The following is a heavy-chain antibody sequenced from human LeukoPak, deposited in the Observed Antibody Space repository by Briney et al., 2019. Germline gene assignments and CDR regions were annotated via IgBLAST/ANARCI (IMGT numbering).Heavy chain of an antibody. D-gene: IGHD6-19*01. Sequence: PGESLKISCKGSGYSFTGYWISWVRQMPGEGLEWMGSIDPSDSYTNFSPSFQGHVTISADKSISTAFLQWSSLKASDTAMYYCARHLSSGLLDYWGQGTPVTVSS. CDR1: GYSFTGYW. J-gene: IGHJ4*02. CDR3: ARHLSSGLLDY. CDR2: IDPSDSYT. V-gene: IGHV5-10-1*01.